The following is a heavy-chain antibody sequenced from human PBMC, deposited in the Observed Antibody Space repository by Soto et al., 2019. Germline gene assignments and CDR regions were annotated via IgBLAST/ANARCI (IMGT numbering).Heavy chain of an antibody. V-gene: IGHV4-34*01. CDR3: ARGKGVRAFYYFDY. J-gene: IGHJ4*02. CDR2: INHSGST. CDR1: GGSFSGYY. D-gene: IGHD3-10*01. Sequence: QVQLQQWGAGLLKPSETLSLTCAVYGGSFSGYYWSWIRQPPGKGLEWIGEINHSGSTNYNPSLKSRVTISVDTSKNQFSLKLSSVTAAATAVYYCARGKGVRAFYYFDYWGQGTLVTVSS.